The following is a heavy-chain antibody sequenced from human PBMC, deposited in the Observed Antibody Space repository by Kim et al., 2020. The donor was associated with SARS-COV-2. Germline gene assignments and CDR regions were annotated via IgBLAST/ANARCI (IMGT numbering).Heavy chain of an antibody. V-gene: IGHV3-11*06. J-gene: IGHJ4*02. Sequence: KGRVTISRDNAKNSLYLQMNSLRAEDTAVYYCARDRVLISGYSRVGSCDYWGQGTLVTVSS. D-gene: IGHD1-26*01. CDR3: ARDRVLISGYSRVGSCDY.